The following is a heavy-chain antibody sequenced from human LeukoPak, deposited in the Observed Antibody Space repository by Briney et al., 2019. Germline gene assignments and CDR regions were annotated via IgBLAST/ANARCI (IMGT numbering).Heavy chain of an antibody. J-gene: IGHJ5*02. CDR3: ARSLYDFWSGYFGFDP. Sequence: GESLKISCKGSGYSFTSYWIGWVRQMPREGLEWMGIIYPGDCDTRYSPSFQGQVTISADKSISTAYLQWSSLKASDTAMYYCARSLYDFWSGYFGFDPWGQGTLVTVSS. CDR2: IYPGDCDT. D-gene: IGHD3-3*01. V-gene: IGHV5-51*01. CDR1: GYSFTSYW.